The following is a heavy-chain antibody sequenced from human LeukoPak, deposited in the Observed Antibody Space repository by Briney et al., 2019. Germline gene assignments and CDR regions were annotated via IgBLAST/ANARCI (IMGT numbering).Heavy chain of an antibody. J-gene: IGHJ5*01. D-gene: IGHD6-13*01. CDR1: GGSISSHY. CDR3: ARGAGWYES. V-gene: IGHV4-59*11. CDR2: IYYSGST. Sequence: SETLSLTCTVSGGSISSHYWSWIRQPPGKGLEWIGYIYYSGSTNYNPSLKSRVTISLDTSKSQFSLKLTSVTAADTAVYYCARGAGWYESWGQGTLVTVYS.